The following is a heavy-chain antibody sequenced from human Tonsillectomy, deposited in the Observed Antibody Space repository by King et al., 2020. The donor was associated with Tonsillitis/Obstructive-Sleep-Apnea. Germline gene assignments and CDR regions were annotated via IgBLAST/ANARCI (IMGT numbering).Heavy chain of an antibody. D-gene: IGHD6-19*01. CDR1: GFSFSSNG. CDR2: ISYDGINK. V-gene: IGHV3-30*18. Sequence: VQLVESGGGVVQPGRSLRLSCAASGFSFSSNGMHWVRQAPGKGLEWVAVISYDGINKCYADSVKGRFTVSRDNYKNTLYLQMNSLRAEDTAVYYCAKDLSRGWALDYWGQGTLVTVSS. J-gene: IGHJ4*02. CDR3: AKDLSRGWALDY.